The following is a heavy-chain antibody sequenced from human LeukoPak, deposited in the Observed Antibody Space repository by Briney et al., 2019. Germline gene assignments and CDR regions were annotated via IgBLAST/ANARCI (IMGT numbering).Heavy chain of an antibody. CDR3: AIQLWLLSSFDY. J-gene: IGHJ4*02. Sequence: GGSLRLSCTTSGFSFSGYWMHWVRQAPGKGLVWVSRIKSDGSSTTYADSVKGRFTISRDNARNTLYLQMNSLRAEDTAVYYCAIQLWLLSSFDYWGQGTLVTVSS. CDR1: GFSFSGYW. D-gene: IGHD5-18*01. V-gene: IGHV3-74*01. CDR2: IKSDGSST.